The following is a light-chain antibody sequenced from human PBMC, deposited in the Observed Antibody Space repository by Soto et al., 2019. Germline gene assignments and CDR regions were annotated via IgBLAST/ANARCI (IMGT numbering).Light chain of an antibody. Sequence: QSVLTQSPSASASLGASVKLTCTLSSGHSNCAIAWHQRQPEKGPRFLMKVNSGGSHIKGDGIPDRFSGSSSGAERYLFISSLQSEDEADYYCQTWGTGSAIVVFGGGTQLTVL. CDR2: VNSGGSH. CDR1: SGHSNCA. V-gene: IGLV4-69*01. J-gene: IGLJ7*01. CDR3: QTWGTGSAIVV.